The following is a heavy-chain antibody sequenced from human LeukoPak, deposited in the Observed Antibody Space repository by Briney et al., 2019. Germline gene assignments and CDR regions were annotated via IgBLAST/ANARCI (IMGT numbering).Heavy chain of an antibody. CDR2: INHSGST. J-gene: IGHJ6*02. V-gene: IGHV4-34*01. CDR1: GGSLTDYY. CDR3: ASRTPSFGMDV. Sequence: SETLSLTCAVYGGSLTDYYWSWIRQPPGEGLEWIGEINHSGSTNYNPSLKSRVTISVDTSKNQFSLKLSSVTAADTAVYYCASRTPSFGMDVWGQGTTVTVSS. D-gene: IGHD2-2*01.